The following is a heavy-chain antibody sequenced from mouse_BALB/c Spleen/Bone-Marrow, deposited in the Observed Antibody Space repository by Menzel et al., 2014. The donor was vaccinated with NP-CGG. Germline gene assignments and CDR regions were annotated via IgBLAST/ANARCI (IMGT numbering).Heavy chain of an antibody. CDR2: ISNGGGST. V-gene: IGHV5-12-2*01. CDR3: ARHGYYGSRAMDY. Sequence: EVMLVESGGGLVQPGGSLKLSCAASGFTFSSYTMSWVRQTPKKRLEWVAYISNGGGSTYYPDTVKGRFTISRDNAKNTLYLQMSSLKSEDTAMYYCARHGYYGSRAMDYWGQGTSVTVSS. CDR1: GFTFSSYT. D-gene: IGHD1-1*01. J-gene: IGHJ4*01.